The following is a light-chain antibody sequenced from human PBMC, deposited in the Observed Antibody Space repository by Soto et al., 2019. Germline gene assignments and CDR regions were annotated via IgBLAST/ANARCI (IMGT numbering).Light chain of an antibody. Sequence: QSVLTQVASVSGSPGQSITISCTGTSSDVGGRDFVSWYQQHPGKAPKLIIYNVNYRPSGVSDRFSGSKSGNTASLTISGLSADDEADYYCSSYTNTATVVFGGGTKLTVL. CDR3: SSYTNTATVV. J-gene: IGLJ3*02. V-gene: IGLV2-14*03. CDR1: SSDVGGRDF. CDR2: NVN.